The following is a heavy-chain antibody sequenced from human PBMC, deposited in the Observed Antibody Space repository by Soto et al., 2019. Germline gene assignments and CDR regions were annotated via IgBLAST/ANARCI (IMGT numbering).Heavy chain of an antibody. CDR1: GGSISSYY. Sequence: QVQLQESGPGLVKPSETLSLTCTVAGGSISSYYWSWIRQPPGKGREWIGYIYYSGSTNYNPTLKSRVTITVYTSKNQFSLKLSSVTAADTAVYYCARLGIYSYGSPYYYYGMDVWGQGTTVTVSS. V-gene: IGHV4-59*08. J-gene: IGHJ6*02. CDR3: ARLGIYSYGSPYYYYGMDV. D-gene: IGHD5-18*01. CDR2: IYYSGST.